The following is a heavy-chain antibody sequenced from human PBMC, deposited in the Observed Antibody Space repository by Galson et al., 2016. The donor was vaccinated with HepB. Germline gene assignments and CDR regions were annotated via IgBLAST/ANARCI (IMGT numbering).Heavy chain of an antibody. Sequence: SLRLSCAASGFALRTYSMHWVRQAPGKGLEWVAVIWYDGSRKYYGDSVKGRFTISRDDSKDMLYLQMNSLRVEDTALYYCARDSGRYGMDVWGQGTTVTVSS. V-gene: IGHV3-33*08. CDR1: GFALRTYS. CDR2: IWYDGSRK. CDR3: ARDSGRYGMDV. J-gene: IGHJ6*02. D-gene: IGHD1-26*01.